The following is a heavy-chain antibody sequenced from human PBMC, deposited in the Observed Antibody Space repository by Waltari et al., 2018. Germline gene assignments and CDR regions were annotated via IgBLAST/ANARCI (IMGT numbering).Heavy chain of an antibody. CDR3: ASQRSIAAQTGDAFDI. V-gene: IGHV1-69-2*01. J-gene: IGHJ3*02. D-gene: IGHD6-6*01. Sequence: EVQLVQSGAEVKKPGATVKISCKVSGYTFTDYYMHWVQQAPGKGLEWMGLVEPEEGETRYAGKFKGVVTITADTSTDTAYMELSSLGAEDTAVYYCASQRSIAAQTGDAFDIWGQGTMVTVSS. CDR1: GYTFTDYY. CDR2: VEPEEGET.